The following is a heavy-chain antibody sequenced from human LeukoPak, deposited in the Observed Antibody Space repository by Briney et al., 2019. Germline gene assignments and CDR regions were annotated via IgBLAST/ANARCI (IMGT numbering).Heavy chain of an antibody. D-gene: IGHD5/OR15-5a*01. CDR1: GFTFSSHA. J-gene: IGHJ4*02. CDR2: ITYDGSTE. V-gene: IGHV3-30-3*01. Sequence: PGGSLRHSCAASGFTFSSHAMHWVRQAPGKGLEWLALITYDGSTEYYADSVKGGFIISRDASKSTPYLEMNGLRADDRGVYFCARDRFVTRVFVVSEYWGEGAPVTVSS. CDR3: ARDRFVTRVFVVSEY.